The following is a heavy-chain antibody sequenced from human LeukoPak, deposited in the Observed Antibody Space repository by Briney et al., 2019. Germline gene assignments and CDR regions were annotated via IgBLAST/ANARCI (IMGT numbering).Heavy chain of an antibody. V-gene: IGHV4-34*01. CDR2: INDSGST. J-gene: IGHJ4*02. CDR1: GGSFSGYY. Sequence: PSETLSLTCAVYGGSFSGYYWSWIRQPPGKGLEWIGEINDSGSTNYNPSLKSRVTISVDTSKNQFSLKLSSVTAADTAVYYCARGGYYDFWRGYYHFDYWGQGTLVTVSS. D-gene: IGHD3-3*01. CDR3: ARGGYYDFWRGYYHFDY.